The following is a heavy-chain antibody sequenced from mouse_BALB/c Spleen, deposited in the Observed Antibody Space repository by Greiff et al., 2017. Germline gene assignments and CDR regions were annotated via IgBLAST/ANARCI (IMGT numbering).Heavy chain of an antibody. V-gene: IGHV5-6-4*01. CDR3: TREDMGAMDY. J-gene: IGHJ4*01. CDR2: ISSGGSYT. Sequence: EVMLVESGGGLVKPGGSLKLSCAASGFTFSSYTMSWVRQTPEKRLEWVATISSGGSYTYYPASVKGRFTISRDNAKNTLYLQMSSLKSEDTAMYYCTREDMGAMDYWGQGTSVTVSS. CDR1: GFTFSSYT. D-gene: IGHD1-1*02.